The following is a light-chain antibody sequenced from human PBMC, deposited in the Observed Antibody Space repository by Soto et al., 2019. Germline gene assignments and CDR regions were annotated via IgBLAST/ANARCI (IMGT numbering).Light chain of an antibody. V-gene: IGLV2-14*01. J-gene: IGLJ2*01. Sequence: QSALTQPASVSGSPGQSITISCTGTSSDVGGYNYVSWYQQHPGKAPKLMIYEVSNRPSGVSNRFSGSKSGNTASLTISGLQAEDEADYFCASWDDSQNVVLFGGGTKVTVL. CDR2: EVS. CDR3: ASWDDSQNVVL. CDR1: SSDVGGYNY.